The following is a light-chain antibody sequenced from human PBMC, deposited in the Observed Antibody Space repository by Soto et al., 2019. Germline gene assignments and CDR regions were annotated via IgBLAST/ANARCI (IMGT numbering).Light chain of an antibody. J-gene: IGKJ1*01. CDR3: QHPKWA. V-gene: IGKV1-39*01. CDR1: QNVRSY. Sequence: DLQMTQSPSSLSASVGDRVTIACRASQNVRSYLNWYQQRPGKAPKLLISETSTLESGVPSKFSGTGYGTDFTLTITNLQPEDSGTYYCQHPKWAFGQGTTVEI. CDR2: ETS.